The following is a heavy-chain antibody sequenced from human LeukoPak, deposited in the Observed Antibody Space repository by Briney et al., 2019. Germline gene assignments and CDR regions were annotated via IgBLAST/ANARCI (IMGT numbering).Heavy chain of an antibody. V-gene: IGHV1-69*05. CDR1: GGTFSSYA. D-gene: IGHD3-22*01. Sequence: ASVKVSCKASGGTFSSYAISWVRQAPGQGLEWLGGIIPLFGTANYAQKFQGRVTITTDESTSTAYMELSSLRSEDTAVYYCARARSPSSGYLLRDHNWFDPWGQGTLVTVSS. J-gene: IGHJ5*02. CDR3: ARARSPSSGYLLRDHNWFDP. CDR2: IIPLFGTA.